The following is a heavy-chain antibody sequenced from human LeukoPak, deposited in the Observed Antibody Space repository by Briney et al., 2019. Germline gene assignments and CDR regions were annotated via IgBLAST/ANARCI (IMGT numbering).Heavy chain of an antibody. Sequence: PSETLSLTCTVSGGSISSYYWSWIRQPPGKGLEWIGYIYYSGSTYYNPSLKSRVTISVDTSKNQFSLKLSSVTAADTAVYYCARVTGRGDYEIDYWGQGTLVTVSS. J-gene: IGHJ4*02. CDR1: GGSISSYY. CDR2: IYYSGST. CDR3: ARVTGRGDYEIDY. V-gene: IGHV4-59*08. D-gene: IGHD4-17*01.